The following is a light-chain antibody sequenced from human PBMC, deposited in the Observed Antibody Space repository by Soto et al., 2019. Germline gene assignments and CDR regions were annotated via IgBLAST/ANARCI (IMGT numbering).Light chain of an antibody. V-gene: IGKV3-11*01. CDR3: QQRSNWPRRT. CDR1: QSVSSY. Sequence: EIVLTQSPATLSLSPGERATLSCRASQSVSSYLAWYQQKPSQAPRLLIYDASNRATGIPARFSGSGSGTDFTLTISSLEPEDFAVYYCQQRSNWPRRTFGPGTKVDIK. J-gene: IGKJ3*01. CDR2: DAS.